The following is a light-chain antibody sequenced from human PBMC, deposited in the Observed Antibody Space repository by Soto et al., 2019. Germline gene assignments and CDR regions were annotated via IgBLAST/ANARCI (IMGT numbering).Light chain of an antibody. J-gene: IGKJ1*01. CDR3: QQYGSSPWT. Sequence: EVVLTQSPGTQSLSPGDRATLSCKASQSVSSSFLAWYLQKPGQAPRLLIYSTSSRATGIPDRFSGSASGTDFTLTISRLEPEDFAVYYCQQYGSSPWTFGQGTRVEIK. CDR1: QSVSSSF. V-gene: IGKV3-20*01. CDR2: STS.